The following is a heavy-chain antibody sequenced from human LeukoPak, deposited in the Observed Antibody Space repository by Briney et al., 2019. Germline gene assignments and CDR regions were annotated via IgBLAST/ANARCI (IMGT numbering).Heavy chain of an antibody. J-gene: IGHJ3*02. V-gene: IGHV6-1*01. Sequence: SQTLSLTCAISGDSFSSNTAAWNWIRQSPSRGLEWLGRTSYRSNWYDDYAASVKSRITINPDTSKNQFSLHLKSVTPEDTAVYYCAREVAGTWAFDIWGQGTRVTVSS. CDR3: AREVAGTWAFDI. D-gene: IGHD6-19*01. CDR1: GDSFSSNTAA. CDR2: TSYRSNWYD.